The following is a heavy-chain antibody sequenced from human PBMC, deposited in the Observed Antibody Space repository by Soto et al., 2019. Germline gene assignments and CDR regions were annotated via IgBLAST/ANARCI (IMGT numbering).Heavy chain of an antibody. CDR3: VPSHLGELSSDY. V-gene: IGHV1-69*02. Sequence: ASVKVSCKASGGTFSSYTISWVRQAPGQGLEWMGRIIPILGIANYAQKFQGRVTITADKSTSTAYMELSSLRSEDTAVYYCVPSHLGELSSDYWGQGTLVTVSS. D-gene: IGHD3-16*02. CDR1: GGTFSSYT. J-gene: IGHJ4*02. CDR2: IIPILGIA.